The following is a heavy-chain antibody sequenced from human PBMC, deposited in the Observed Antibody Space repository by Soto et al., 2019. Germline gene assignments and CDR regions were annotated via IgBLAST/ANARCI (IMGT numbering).Heavy chain of an antibody. V-gene: IGHV4-4*07. Sequence: KASETLSLTCTVSGGSISFYFWNWVRQPAGKGLEWIGRIFTSGSTNYNPSLKSRVTMSIDTSKSQFSLKLSSVTAADTAVYYCARISQRVKPRAMDAFDIWGQGTVVTVSS. CDR3: ARISQRVKPRAMDAFDI. J-gene: IGHJ3*02. CDR2: IFTSGST. D-gene: IGHD2-2*01. CDR1: GGSISFYF.